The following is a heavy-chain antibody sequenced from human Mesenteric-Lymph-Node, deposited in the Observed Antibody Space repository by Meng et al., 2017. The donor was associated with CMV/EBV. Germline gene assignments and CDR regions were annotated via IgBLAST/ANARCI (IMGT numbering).Heavy chain of an antibody. CDR3: ARTGSPHAIAAASNWFDP. D-gene: IGHD6-13*01. CDR2: IYCSGNT. Sequence: VSSGSYYWSWIRQPPGKGLEWIKYIYCSGNTNYNPSLKSRVTISVDTSKNQFSLKLSSVTAADTAVYYCARTGSPHAIAAASNWFDPWGQGTLVTVSS. V-gene: IGHV4-61*01. CDR1: VSSGSYY. J-gene: IGHJ5*02.